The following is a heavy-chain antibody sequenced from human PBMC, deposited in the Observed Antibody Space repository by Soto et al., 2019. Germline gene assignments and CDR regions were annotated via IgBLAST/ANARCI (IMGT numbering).Heavy chain of an antibody. CDR2: ISSSGDSA. D-gene: IGHD4-17*01. CDR3: AHPRGYGVFDAVDI. Sequence: GGSLRLSCAASGFIFSTYAMNWVRQAPGKGLEWVSAISSSGDSAYYAESVRGRFTISRDNSINTLYLQMRSLRPEDTAVYYCAHPRGYGVFDAVDIWGQGAMVTVSS. CDR1: GFIFSTYA. J-gene: IGHJ3*02. V-gene: IGHV3-23*01.